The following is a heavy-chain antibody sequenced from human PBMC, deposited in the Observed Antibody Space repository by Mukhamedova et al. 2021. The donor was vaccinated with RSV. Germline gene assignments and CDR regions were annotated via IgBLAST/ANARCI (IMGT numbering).Heavy chain of an antibody. CDR3: ARDYRGSYDF. J-gene: IGHJ4*02. D-gene: IGHD1-26*01. CDR2: VSSDGSKK. Sequence: RPAPGKGLEWVAIVSSDGSKKFYADSVKGRFTISRDNVKNTVYLQMNSLTTGDTTVYYCARDYRGSYDFWCQGTLVTVSA. V-gene: IGHV3-30-3*01.